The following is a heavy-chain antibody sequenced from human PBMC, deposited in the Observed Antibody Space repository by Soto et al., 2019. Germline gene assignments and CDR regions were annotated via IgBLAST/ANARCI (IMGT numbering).Heavy chain of an antibody. CDR2: IIPIFGTA. J-gene: IGHJ5*02. CDR3: ARDPDYYGSGSYYSSPDWFDP. Sequence: ASVKVSCKASGGTFSSYAISWVRQAPGQGLEWMGGIIPIFGTANYAQKFQGRVTITADESTSTAYMELSSLRSEDTAVYYCARDPDYYGSGSYYSSPDWFDPWGQGTLVTVSS. V-gene: IGHV1-69*13. CDR1: GGTFSSYA. D-gene: IGHD3-10*01.